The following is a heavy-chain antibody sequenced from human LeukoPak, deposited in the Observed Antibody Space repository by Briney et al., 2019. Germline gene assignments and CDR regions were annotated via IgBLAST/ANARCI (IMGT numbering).Heavy chain of an antibody. CDR2: IYYSGST. CDR1: GGSISVGGYF. J-gene: IGHJ3*02. D-gene: IGHD2-2*01. V-gene: IGHV4-31*11. Sequence: SETLSLTCAVSGGSISVGGYFWSWIRQHPGKGLEWIGYIYYSGSTYYNPSLKSRVTISVDTSKNQFSLKLSSVTAADTAVYYCAKLGSGCSSTSCWNAFDIWGQGTMVTVSS. CDR3: AKLGSGCSSTSCWNAFDI.